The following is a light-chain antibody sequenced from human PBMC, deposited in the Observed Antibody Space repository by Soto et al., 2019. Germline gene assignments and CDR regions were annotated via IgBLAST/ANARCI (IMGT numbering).Light chain of an antibody. Sequence: DIQMTQSPSTLSASVGDGVTITCRASQSISSWLAWYQQKPGKAPKLLIYMASNLISGVPSRFSGSGSGTEFTLTISSLQPDDFATYYCQEYNSDSGLTFGGGTKVEIK. CDR1: QSISSW. J-gene: IGKJ4*01. CDR3: QEYNSDSGLT. CDR2: MAS. V-gene: IGKV1-5*03.